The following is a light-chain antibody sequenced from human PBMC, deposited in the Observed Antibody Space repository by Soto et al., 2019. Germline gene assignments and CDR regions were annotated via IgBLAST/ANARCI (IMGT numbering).Light chain of an antibody. J-gene: IGLJ2*01. CDR3: SSYTISITLL. Sequence: QSALTQPASVSGSPGQSITISCTGTSSDVGGYNYVSWYQQHPGKAPKLMIYDVSNRPSGVSNRFSGSKSGNTASLTISGLQAEDEADYYCSSYTISITLLYGGGTKLTVL. V-gene: IGLV2-14*01. CDR2: DVS. CDR1: SSDVGGYNY.